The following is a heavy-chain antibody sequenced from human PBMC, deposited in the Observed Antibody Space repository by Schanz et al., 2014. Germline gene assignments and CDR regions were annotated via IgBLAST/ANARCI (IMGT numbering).Heavy chain of an antibody. J-gene: IGHJ6*02. CDR3: ARGPSQGYSYGHNIGAYYYGMDV. D-gene: IGHD5-18*01. CDR1: GFTFSDYY. Sequence: QVQLVESGGGVVQPGRSLRLSCAASGFTFSDYYMAWIRQAPGKGLEWVSHISGSSIHKNYADSVKGRFSISRDNGETSVYLQINSLRVEDTAVYYCARGPSQGYSYGHNIGAYYYGMDVWGQGTTVTVSS. CDR2: ISGSSIHK. V-gene: IGHV3-11*05.